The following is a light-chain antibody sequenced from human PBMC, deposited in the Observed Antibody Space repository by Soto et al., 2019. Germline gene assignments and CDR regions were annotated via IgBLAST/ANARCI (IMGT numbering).Light chain of an antibody. Sequence: EIMMTQSPATLSVSPGERATLSCRASQSVRNNLAWYQHKPGQVPRLLIYYASTRATGIPARFSGSGSGTEFTLTISSLQSEDVAVYYCQQYNKWPPITFGQGARLEMK. CDR3: QQYNKWPPIT. CDR1: QSVRNN. CDR2: YAS. J-gene: IGKJ5*01. V-gene: IGKV3-15*01.